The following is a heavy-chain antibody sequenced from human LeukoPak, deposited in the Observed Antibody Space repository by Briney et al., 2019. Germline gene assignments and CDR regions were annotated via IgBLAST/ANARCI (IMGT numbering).Heavy chain of an antibody. CDR2: IYHSGST. CDR3: ARSDDSSGYSDY. V-gene: IGHV4-30-2*01. Sequence: PSETLSLTCAVSGGSISSCGYSWSWIRQPPGKGLEWIGYIYHSGSTYYNPSLKSRVTISVDRSKNQFSLKLSSVTAADTAVYYCARSDDSSGYSDYWGQGTLVTVSS. CDR1: GGSISSCGYS. J-gene: IGHJ4*02. D-gene: IGHD3-22*01.